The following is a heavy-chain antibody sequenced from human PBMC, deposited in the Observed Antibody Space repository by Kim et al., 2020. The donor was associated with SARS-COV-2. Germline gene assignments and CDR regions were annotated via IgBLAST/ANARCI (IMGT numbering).Heavy chain of an antibody. J-gene: IGHJ5*02. D-gene: IGHD3-10*01. CDR3: AKDISSMVRGFNWFDP. Sequence: VKGRFTISRDNAKNSLYLQMNSLRAEDTALYYCAKDISSMVRGFNWFDPWGQGTLVTVSS. V-gene: IGHV3-9*01.